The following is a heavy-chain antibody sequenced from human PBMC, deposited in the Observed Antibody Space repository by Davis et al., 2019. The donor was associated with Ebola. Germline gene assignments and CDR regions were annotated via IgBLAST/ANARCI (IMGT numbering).Heavy chain of an antibody. D-gene: IGHD1-26*01. Sequence: GESLKISCAASGFTFSSYAMSWVRQAPGKGLEWVSALSASGSNTYYADSVKGRFSISRDSFENTLFLQMNSLRVDDTAVYYCAGGGGSYAYFPYWGQGTLVAVSS. J-gene: IGHJ4*02. CDR1: GFTFSSYA. V-gene: IGHV3-23*01. CDR2: LSASGSNT. CDR3: AGGGGSYAYFPY.